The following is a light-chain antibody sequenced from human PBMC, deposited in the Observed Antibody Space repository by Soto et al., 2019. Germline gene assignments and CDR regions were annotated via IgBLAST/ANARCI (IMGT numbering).Light chain of an antibody. CDR3: CSYAGSFIVV. CDR2: DVT. CDR1: SSDIGNYNY. J-gene: IGLJ1*01. Sequence: QSVLTQPRSVSGSPGQSVTISCTGTSSDIGNYNYVSCYQQYPGKAPKLIIYDVTKRPSGIPDRFFGSKFGNTASLTISGLQAEDEADYYCCSYAGSFIVVFGTGTKVTVL. V-gene: IGLV2-11*01.